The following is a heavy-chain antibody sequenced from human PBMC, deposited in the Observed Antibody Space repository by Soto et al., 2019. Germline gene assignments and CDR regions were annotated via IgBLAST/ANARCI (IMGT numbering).Heavy chain of an antibody. CDR1: GYTFTSYS. V-gene: IGHV1-18*04. J-gene: IGHJ5*02. D-gene: IGHD2-15*01. CDR2: ISPYNGDT. CDR3: ARGQYGLLWSDT. Sequence: ASVKVSCKASGYTFTSYSFTWVRQAPGQGLEWLGWISPYNGDTRYAQKFQGRVTLTTDTSTSTAYMDLRSLRSDDTAVYFCARGQYGLLWSDTWGQGTLVTVSS.